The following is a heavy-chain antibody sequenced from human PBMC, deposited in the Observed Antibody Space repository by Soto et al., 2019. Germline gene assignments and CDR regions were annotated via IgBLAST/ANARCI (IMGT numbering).Heavy chain of an antibody. CDR3: TKDILAGGADV. V-gene: IGHV3-9*01. CDR1: GIMLKDYA. Sequence: VQLAESGGGLVQPGESLRLSCVASGIMLKDYAMHWVRQVPGRGLEWVAGIYWDGGGVDYADSVKGRFTTSRDNGKNSLYLEMNSLRVDDTAVYYCTKDILAGGADVW. CDR2: IYWDGGGV. D-gene: IGHD3-3*02. J-gene: IGHJ6*01.